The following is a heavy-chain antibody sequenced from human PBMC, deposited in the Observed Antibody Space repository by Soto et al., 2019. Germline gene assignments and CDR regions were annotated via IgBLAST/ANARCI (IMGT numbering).Heavy chain of an antibody. CDR1: GFPFSSTD. Sequence: VGSLRLSCAASGFPFSSTDMTWFRQAPGKGLDWVSTIDGSGGTTYYADSVKGRFTISRDNSMNTVYLQMNSLRADDTALYYCAKNSGWFNTWGQGALVTVSS. J-gene: IGHJ5*02. D-gene: IGHD3-10*01. V-gene: IGHV3-23*01. CDR3: AKNSGWFNT. CDR2: IDGSGGTT.